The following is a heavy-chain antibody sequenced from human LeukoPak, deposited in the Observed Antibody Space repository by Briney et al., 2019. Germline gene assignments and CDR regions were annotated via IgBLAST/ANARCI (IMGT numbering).Heavy chain of an antibody. Sequence: PGGSLRLSCAASGFTFSTYWMSWVRQAPGKGLEWVANIKQDGSEKYYVDSVKGRFTISRDNAKNSLYLQMNSLRAEDTAVYFCARGASSWYSMSPNFDYWGQGTLVTVSS. J-gene: IGHJ4*02. D-gene: IGHD6-13*01. V-gene: IGHV3-7*01. CDR1: GFTFSTYW. CDR3: ARGASSWYSMSPNFDY. CDR2: IKQDGSEK.